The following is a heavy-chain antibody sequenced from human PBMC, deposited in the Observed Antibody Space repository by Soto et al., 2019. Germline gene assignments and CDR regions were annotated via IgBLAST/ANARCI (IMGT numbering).Heavy chain of an antibody. J-gene: IGHJ6*02. CDR3: ASSRGRIMWGSGYDQSYYYYGMDV. Sequence: GGSLRLSCAASGFTFSSYSMNWVRQAPGKGLEWVSSISSSSSYIYYADSVKGRFTISRDNAKNSLYLQMNSLRAEDTAVYYCASSRGRIMWGSGYDQSYYYYGMDVWGQGTTVTVSS. V-gene: IGHV3-21*01. D-gene: IGHD5-12*01. CDR2: ISSSSSYI. CDR1: GFTFSSYS.